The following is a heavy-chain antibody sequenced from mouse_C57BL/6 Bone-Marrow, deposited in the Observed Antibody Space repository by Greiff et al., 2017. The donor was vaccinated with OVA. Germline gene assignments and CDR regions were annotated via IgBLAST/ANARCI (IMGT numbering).Heavy chain of an antibody. J-gene: IGHJ3*01. CDR2: IYPRDGST. Sequence: QVQLQQSGPELVKPGASVKLSCKASGYTFTSYDINWVKQRPGQGLEWIGWIYPRDGSTNYNEKFKGKATLTVDTSSSTAYMELHSLTSEDSAVYFCARKRKMIYYDYDGFAYWGQGTLVTVSA. CDR1: GYTFTSYD. CDR3: ARKRKMIYYDYDGFAY. D-gene: IGHD2-4*01. V-gene: IGHV1-85*01.